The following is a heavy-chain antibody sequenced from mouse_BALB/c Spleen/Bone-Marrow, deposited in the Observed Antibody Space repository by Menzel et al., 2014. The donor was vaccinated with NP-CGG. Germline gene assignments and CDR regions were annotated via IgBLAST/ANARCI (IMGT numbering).Heavy chain of an antibody. D-gene: IGHD2-14*01. J-gene: IGHJ2*01. CDR3: ARYRLGTYFDF. CDR2: IDPANGNA. V-gene: IGHV14-3*02. Sequence: EVKLMESGAELVKPGASVKLSCTASGFNIKDTYMHWVKQRPEQGLEWIGRIDPANGNAKYDPKFQGKATITADTSPNTAYLQLSSLTSEDTAVYYCARYRLGTYFDFWGQGTTLTVSS. CDR1: GFNIKDTY.